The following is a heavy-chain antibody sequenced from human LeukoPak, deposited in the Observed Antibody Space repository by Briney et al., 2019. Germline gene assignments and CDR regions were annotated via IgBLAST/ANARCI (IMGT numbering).Heavy chain of an antibody. CDR1: GFTFSSYS. CDR3: ASLGGKNYFDY. D-gene: IGHD3-16*01. J-gene: IGHJ4*02. CDR2: ISGTSTTI. V-gene: IGHV3-48*01. Sequence: GGSLRLSCAASGFTFSSYSMNWVRQAPGKGLEWVSYISGTSTTIYYADSVKGRFTISRDNSKNTLYLQMNSLRAEDTAVYYCASLGGKNYFDYWGQGTLVTVSS.